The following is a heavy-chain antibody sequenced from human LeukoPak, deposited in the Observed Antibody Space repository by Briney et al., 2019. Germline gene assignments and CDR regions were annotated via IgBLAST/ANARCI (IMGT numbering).Heavy chain of an antibody. D-gene: IGHD3-22*01. CDR2: IRYDGSNK. J-gene: IGHJ4*02. CDR1: GFTFSSYG. Sequence: PGGSLRLSCAASGFTFSSYGIHWVREAPGKGLEWVAFIRYDGSNKHYADSVKGRFTISRDNSKNTLYLQMNSLRAEDTAVYYCARVLDYYDSSGFLDWGQGTLVTVSS. CDR3: ARVLDYYDSSGFLD. V-gene: IGHV3-30*02.